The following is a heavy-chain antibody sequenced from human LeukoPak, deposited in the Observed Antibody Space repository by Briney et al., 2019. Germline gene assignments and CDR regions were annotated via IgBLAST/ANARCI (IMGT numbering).Heavy chain of an antibody. CDR1: GGSISSYY. CDR3: ARVIVVVPAAREWVDP. CDR2: IYYSGST. D-gene: IGHD2-2*01. Sequence: SETLSLTCTVSGGSISSYYWSWIRQPPGKGLEWIGYIYYSGSTNYNPSLKSRVTISVDTSKNQFSLKLSSVTAADTAVYYCARVIVVVPAAREWVDPWGQGTLVTVSS. V-gene: IGHV4-59*01. J-gene: IGHJ5*02.